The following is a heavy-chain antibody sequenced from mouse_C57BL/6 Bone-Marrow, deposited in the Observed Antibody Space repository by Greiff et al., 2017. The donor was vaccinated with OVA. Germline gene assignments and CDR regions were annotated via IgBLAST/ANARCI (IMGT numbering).Heavy chain of an antibody. D-gene: IGHD1-1*01. CDR2: IDPEDGDT. CDR3: TNRNYYCSSYFDY. CDR1: GFNIKDYY. Sequence: VQLQQSGAELVRPGASVKLSCTASGFNIKDYYMHWVKQRPEQGLEWIGRIDPEDGDTEYAPKFKGKATMTADKSSNTAYLPLISLTSEYTSVYYFTNRNYYCSSYFDYWGQGTTLTVSS. J-gene: IGHJ2*01. V-gene: IGHV14-1*01.